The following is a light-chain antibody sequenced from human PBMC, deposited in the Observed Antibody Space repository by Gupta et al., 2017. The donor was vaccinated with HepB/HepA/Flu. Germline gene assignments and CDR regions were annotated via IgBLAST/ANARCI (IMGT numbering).Light chain of an antibody. J-gene: IGKJ2*01. Sequence: EIVLTQSPVILSLSPGERATLPCRASQDINTNLAWYRQKPGQAPRLLIYDASDRASGIPARFSASGSGTDFTLTSSGLEPEDFAFYYWQQRHSGPPVRLTFGQGTKLEI. V-gene: IGKV3-11*01. CDR2: DAS. CDR3: QQRHSGPPVRLT. CDR1: QDINTN.